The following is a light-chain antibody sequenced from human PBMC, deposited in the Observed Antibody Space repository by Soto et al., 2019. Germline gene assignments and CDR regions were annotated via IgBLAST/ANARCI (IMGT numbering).Light chain of an antibody. CDR3: QKRSNWPVT. J-gene: IGKJ1*01. Sequence: EIVLTQSPGTLSLSPGERATLSCRASQSVSSYLAWYQQKPGQAPSLLIYDASTRATGISARFSGSGSGTDFTLTISSLEPEDFAVYYCQKRSNWPVTFGPGTKVEVK. CDR1: QSVSSY. CDR2: DAS. V-gene: IGKV3-11*01.